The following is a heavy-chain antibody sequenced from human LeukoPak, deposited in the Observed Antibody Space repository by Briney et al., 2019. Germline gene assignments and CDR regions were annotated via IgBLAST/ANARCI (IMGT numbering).Heavy chain of an antibody. CDR3: ARDQTYYDILTGPRPYGMDV. J-gene: IGHJ6*02. CDR1: GGSISSGDYY. Sequence: SQTLSLTCTVSGGSISSGDYYWSWIRQPPGKGLEWIGYIYHSGSTYYNPSLKSRVTISVDTSKNQFPLKLSSVTAADTAVYYCARDQTYYDILTGPRPYGMDVWGQGTTVTVSS. V-gene: IGHV4-30-4*01. D-gene: IGHD3-9*01. CDR2: IYHSGST.